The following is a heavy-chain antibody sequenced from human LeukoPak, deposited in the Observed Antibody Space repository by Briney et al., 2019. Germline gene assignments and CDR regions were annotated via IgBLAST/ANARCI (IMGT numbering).Heavy chain of an antibody. CDR2: ISGSGGST. D-gene: IGHD3-22*01. Sequence: GGSLRLSCAASGFTFSSYAMSLVRQAPGKGLEWVSAISGSGGSTYYADSVKGRFTISRDNSKNTLYLQMNSLRAEDTAVYYCANRNYYDSSGYFLDVWGQGTTVTVSS. CDR1: GFTFSSYA. CDR3: ANRNYYDSSGYFLDV. J-gene: IGHJ6*02. V-gene: IGHV3-23*01.